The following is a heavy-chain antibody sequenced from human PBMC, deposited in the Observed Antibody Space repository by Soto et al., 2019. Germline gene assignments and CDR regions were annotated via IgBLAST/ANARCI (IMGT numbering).Heavy chain of an antibody. V-gene: IGHV7-4-1*01. J-gene: IGHJ3*02. CDR2: INTNTGNP. CDR3: ARTAWGVAGTMGFDI. D-gene: IGHD6-19*01. Sequence: ASVKVSCKASGYTFTSYAMNWVRQAPGQGLEWMGWINTNTGNPTYAQGFTGRFVFSLDTSVSTAYLQICSLKAEDTAVYSCARTAWGVAGTMGFDIWGQGTRVAVAS. CDR1: GYTFTSYA.